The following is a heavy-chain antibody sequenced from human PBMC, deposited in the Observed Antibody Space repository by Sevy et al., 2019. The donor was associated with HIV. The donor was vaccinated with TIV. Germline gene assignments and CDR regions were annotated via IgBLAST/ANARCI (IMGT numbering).Heavy chain of an antibody. CDR3: SIDSGAVTNYYYYYGMDV. V-gene: IGHV3-11*01. CDR2: ISSSGSTI. Sequence: GGCLRLSCAASGFTFSDYYMSWIRQAPGKGLEWVSYISSSGSTIYYADSVKGRFTISRDNAKNSLYLQMNSLRAEDTAVYYCSIDSGAVTNYYYYYGMDVWGQGTTVTVSS. CDR1: GFTFSDYY. J-gene: IGHJ6*02. D-gene: IGHD4-17*01.